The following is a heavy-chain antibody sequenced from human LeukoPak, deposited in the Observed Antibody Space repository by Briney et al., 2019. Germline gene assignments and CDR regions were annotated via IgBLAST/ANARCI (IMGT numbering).Heavy chain of an antibody. D-gene: IGHD1-1*01. J-gene: IGHJ6*02. CDR1: GYTFTSYY. CDR2: INPSGGST. V-gene: IGHV1-46*01. CDR3: ARDSIALEYGMDV. Sequence: ASVKVSCKASGYTFTSYYMHWVRQALGQGLEWMGIINPSGGSTSYAQKFQGRVTMTRDMSTSTVYMELSSLRSEDTAVYYCARDSIALEYGMDVWGQGTTVTVSS.